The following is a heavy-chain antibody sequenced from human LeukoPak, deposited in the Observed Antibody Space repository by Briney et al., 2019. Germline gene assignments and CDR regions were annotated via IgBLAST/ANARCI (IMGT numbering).Heavy chain of an antibody. CDR3: ARGARLREAPYYFDY. D-gene: IGHD4-17*01. J-gene: IGHJ4*02. CDR2: IYHSGST. V-gene: IGHV4-30-2*01. Sequence: SQTLSLTCAVSGGSISSGGYSWSWIRQPPGKGLEWIGYIYHSGSTYYNPSLKSRVTISVDRPKNQFSLKLSSVTAADTAVYYCARGARLREAPYYFDYWGQGTLVTVSS. CDR1: GGSISSGGYS.